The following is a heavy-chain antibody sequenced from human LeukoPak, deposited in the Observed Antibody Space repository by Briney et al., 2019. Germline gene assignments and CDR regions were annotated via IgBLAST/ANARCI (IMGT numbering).Heavy chain of an antibody. CDR3: ARGYSSLDY. J-gene: IGHJ4*02. D-gene: IGHD5-18*01. CDR2: IDPNSGGT. Sequence: ASVKVSCKASGYTFTGNYMHWVRQAPGQGLEWMGWIDPNSGGTNYAQDFQGRVTMTRDTSISTAYMELNRLRSDDTAVYYCARGYSSLDYWGQGTLVTVSS. CDR1: GYTFTGNY. V-gene: IGHV1-2*02.